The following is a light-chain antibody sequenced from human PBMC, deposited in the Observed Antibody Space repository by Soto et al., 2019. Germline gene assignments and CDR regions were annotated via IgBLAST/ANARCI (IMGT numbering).Light chain of an antibody. CDR1: SSNFGAGYD. J-gene: IGLJ1*01. CDR3: QSYDSSLSGYV. CDR2: GNS. V-gene: IGLV1-40*01. Sequence: QSALTQPPSVSGAPGQPVTISCTGSSSNFGAGYDVHWYQQLPGTAPKVLIYGNSNRPSGVPDRFSGSKSGTSASLAITGLQAEDEADYYCQSYDSSLSGYVFGTGTKVTV.